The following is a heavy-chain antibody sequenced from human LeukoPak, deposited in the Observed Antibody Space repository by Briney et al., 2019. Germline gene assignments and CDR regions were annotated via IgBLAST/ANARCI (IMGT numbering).Heavy chain of an antibody. CDR1: GFTFSSYA. CDR3: ARVSHGDAFDI. Sequence: GGSLRLSCAASGFTFSSYAMNWVRQAPGKGLEWVSIIYSGGSTYYADSVKGRFTISRDNSKNTLYVQMNSLRTEDTAVYYCARVSHGDAFDIWGQGTMVTVSS. V-gene: IGHV3-53*01. J-gene: IGHJ3*02. CDR2: IYSGGST.